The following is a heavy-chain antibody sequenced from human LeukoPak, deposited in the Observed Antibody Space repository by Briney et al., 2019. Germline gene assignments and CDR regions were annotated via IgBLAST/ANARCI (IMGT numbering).Heavy chain of an antibody. D-gene: IGHD4-17*01. CDR3: AKYYGDYYYYYYMDV. CDR2: INSDGYST. Sequence: PGGSLRLSCAASGFTFSGYWMHWVRQAPGKGLVWVSRINSDGYSTSYADSVKGRFTISRENAKNTLYLQMNSLSAEDTAVYYCAKYYGDYYYYYYMDVWGKGTTVTVSS. V-gene: IGHV3-74*01. J-gene: IGHJ6*03. CDR1: GFTFSGYW.